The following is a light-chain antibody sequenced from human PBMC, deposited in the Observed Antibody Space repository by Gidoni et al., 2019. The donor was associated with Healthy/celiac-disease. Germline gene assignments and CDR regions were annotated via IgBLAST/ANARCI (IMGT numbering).Light chain of an antibody. Sequence: EIVLTQSPGTLSLSPGERATLSCRASQSVSSSYLAWYQQKPGQAPRLLIYGASSGSGTDFTLTISRLEPEDFAVYYWQQYGSSPLTFXGXTKVEIK. J-gene: IGKJ4*01. CDR2: GAS. V-gene: IGKV3-20*01. CDR1: QSVSSSY. CDR3: QQYGSSPLT.